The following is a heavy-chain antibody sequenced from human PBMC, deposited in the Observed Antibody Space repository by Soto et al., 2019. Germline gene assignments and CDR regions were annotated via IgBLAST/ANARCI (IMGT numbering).Heavy chain of an antibody. CDR2: ISSSGTTI. J-gene: IGHJ4*02. Sequence: GGSLRLSCVASGFSFSSDEMNWVRQAPGKGLEWVSFISSSGTTIYYADSVKGRFTISRDNAKNSLYLQMNSLRAEDTAVYYCVYGYSSDDWGPGNPVTVAS. D-gene: IGHD3-10*01. V-gene: IGHV3-48*03. CDR3: VYGYSSDD. CDR1: GFSFSSDE.